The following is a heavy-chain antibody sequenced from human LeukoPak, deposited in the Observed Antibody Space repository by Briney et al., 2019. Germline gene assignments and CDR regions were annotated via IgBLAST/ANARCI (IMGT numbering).Heavy chain of an antibody. Sequence: GGSLRLSCAASGFTFSSYSMNWVRQAPGKGLEWVSVISGSGGTTYYADSVKGRFTISRDNSKNTLYLQMNSLRAEDMAVYYCAKRLGHFASGSYTFLYGMDVWGQGTTVIVSS. CDR1: GFTFSSYS. CDR3: AKRLGHFASGSYTFLYGMDV. D-gene: IGHD3-10*01. CDR2: ISGSGGTT. V-gene: IGHV3-23*01. J-gene: IGHJ6*02.